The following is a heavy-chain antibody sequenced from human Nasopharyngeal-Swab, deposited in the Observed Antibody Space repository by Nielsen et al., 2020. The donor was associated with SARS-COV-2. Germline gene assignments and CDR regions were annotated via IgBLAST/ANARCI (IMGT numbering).Heavy chain of an antibody. J-gene: IGHJ4*02. CDR2: TRRKDFGGTT. CDR3: TRESCSDGNCDWGDYFDL. V-gene: IGHV3-49*02. Sequence: WIRQPPGKGLEWLGFTRRKDFGGTTEYAASVKGRFIISRDDSKSIAYLQINSLKTEDTAVYYCTRESCSDGNCDWGDYFDLWGQGTLVTVSS. D-gene: IGHD2-15*01.